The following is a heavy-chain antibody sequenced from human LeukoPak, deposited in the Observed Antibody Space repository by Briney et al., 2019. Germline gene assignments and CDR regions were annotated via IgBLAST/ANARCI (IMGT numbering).Heavy chain of an antibody. CDR3: ARGPNSNWSGLDF. Sequence: GGSLRLSCTAFGFSFSGHWMHWARQLPGKGLVWVSRISPTGSTTSYADSVKGRFTVSRDNAKNTLYLQVNNLRAEDTAVYYCARGPNSNWSGLDFWGQGTLLTVSS. CDR2: ISPTGSTT. J-gene: IGHJ4*02. CDR1: GFSFSGHW. V-gene: IGHV3-74*01. D-gene: IGHD6-6*01.